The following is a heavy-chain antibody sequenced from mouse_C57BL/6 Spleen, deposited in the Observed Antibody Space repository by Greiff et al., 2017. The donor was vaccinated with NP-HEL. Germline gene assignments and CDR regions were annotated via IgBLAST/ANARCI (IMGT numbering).Heavy chain of an antibody. CDR1: GFTFSSYA. CDR3: ARDRSTSYAMDY. D-gene: IGHD2-1*01. V-gene: IGHV5-4*01. CDR2: ISDGGSYT. Sequence: EVHLVESGGGLVKPGGSLKLSCAASGFTFSSYAMSWVRQTPEKRLEWVATISDGGSYTYYPDNVKGRFTISRDNAKNNLYLQMSHLKSEDTAMYYCARDRSTSYAMDYWGQGTSVTVSS. J-gene: IGHJ4*01.